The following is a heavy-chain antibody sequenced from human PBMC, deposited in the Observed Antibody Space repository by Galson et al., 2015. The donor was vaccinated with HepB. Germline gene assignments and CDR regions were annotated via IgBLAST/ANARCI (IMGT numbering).Heavy chain of an antibody. J-gene: IGHJ4*02. Sequence: SLRLSCAASGFTFSNAWMSWVRQAPGKGLEWVGRIKSKTDGGTTDYAAPLKGRFTISRDDSKNTLYLQMNSLKTEDTAVYYCTTQYYYDRSGYIEFDHWGQGTLVTVSS. CDR3: TTQYYYDRSGYIEFDH. CDR2: IKSKTDGGTT. V-gene: IGHV3-15*01. CDR1: GFTFSNAW. D-gene: IGHD3-22*01.